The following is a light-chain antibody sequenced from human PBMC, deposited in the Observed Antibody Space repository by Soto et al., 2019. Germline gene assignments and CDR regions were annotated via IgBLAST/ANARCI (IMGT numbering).Light chain of an antibody. V-gene: IGKV3-15*01. Sequence: EIVMTQSPSTLSVSPGSGSTVSYRASQSVSSHLAWYQHKTGQAPRLLLYDASTRATGIPARFSGSGYGTEFNLTISSLQSEDFAVYYCQHYHGWPITFGQGTRLEIK. CDR2: DAS. CDR3: QHYHGWPIT. J-gene: IGKJ5*01. CDR1: QSVSSH.